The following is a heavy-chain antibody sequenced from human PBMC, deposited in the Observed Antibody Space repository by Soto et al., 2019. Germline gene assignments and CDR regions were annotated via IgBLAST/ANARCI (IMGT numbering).Heavy chain of an antibody. J-gene: IGHJ5*02. Sequence: QLQLQESGSGLVKPSQTLSLTCAVSGGSISSGGYSWNWIRQPPGKGLEWIGYIYHSGSTLYNPTLKRRVTISVDKSKNQSSLKLSAVTAADTPVYYCARDQLEGNWFDPWGQGTLVTVSP. V-gene: IGHV4-30-2*01. D-gene: IGHD1-1*01. CDR3: ARDQLEGNWFDP. CDR2: IYHSGST. CDR1: GGSISSGGYS.